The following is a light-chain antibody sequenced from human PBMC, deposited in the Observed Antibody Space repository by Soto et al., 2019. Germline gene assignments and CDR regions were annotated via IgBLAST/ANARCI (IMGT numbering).Light chain of an antibody. CDR1: PSVSSN. CDR2: LAS. CDR3: QQYNVWPLS. V-gene: IGKV3-15*01. Sequence: EIVMTQSPATLSVSPGERATLSCRASPSVSSNLAWYQQKLGQTPKLLIYLASTRATGIPARFSGSGSVTEFTLTISSLLSEDCAVYYCQQYNVWPLSFGGGTKVEVK. J-gene: IGKJ4*01.